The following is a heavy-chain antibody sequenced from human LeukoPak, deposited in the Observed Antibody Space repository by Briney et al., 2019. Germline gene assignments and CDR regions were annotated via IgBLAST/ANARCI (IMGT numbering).Heavy chain of an antibody. CDR1: GGSISSYY. CDR3: ARDSFSGYSFDYYYYYMDV. V-gene: IGHV4-4*07. Sequence: SETLSLTCTVSGGSISSYYWSWIRQPAGKGLEWIGRIYTSGSTNYNPSLKSRVTMSVDTSKNQFSLKLSSVTAADTAVYYCARDSFSGYSFDYYYYYMDVWGKGTTVTISS. J-gene: IGHJ6*03. D-gene: IGHD3-22*01. CDR2: IYTSGST.